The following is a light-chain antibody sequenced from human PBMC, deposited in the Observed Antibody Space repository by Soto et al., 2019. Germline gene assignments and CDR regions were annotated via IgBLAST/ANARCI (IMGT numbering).Light chain of an antibody. J-gene: IGLJ1*01. V-gene: IGLV2-14*01. CDR2: EVS. CDR1: SSDVGGYNY. CDR3: SSYTSSSTKV. Sequence: QSALTQPPSVSGSPGQSITISCTGTSSDVGGYNYVSWYQQHPGKAPKLMIYEVSKRPSGVSNRFSGSKSGNTASLTISGLQAEDEADYYCSSYTSSSTKVFGTGTKVTVL.